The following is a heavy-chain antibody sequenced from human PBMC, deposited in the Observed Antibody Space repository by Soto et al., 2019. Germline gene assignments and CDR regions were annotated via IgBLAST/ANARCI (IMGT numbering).Heavy chain of an antibody. D-gene: IGHD3-10*01. CDR1: GYTFTSYG. CDR3: ARVYRITMVRGELSEY. Sequence: QVQLVQSGAEVKKPGASVKVSCKASGYTFTSYGISWVRQAPGQGLEWMGWISAYNGNTNYAQKLQGRVTMTTDTSTSTAYMELRSLRLDDTAVYYCARVYRITMVRGELSEYWGQGTLVTVSS. J-gene: IGHJ4*02. V-gene: IGHV1-18*01. CDR2: ISAYNGNT.